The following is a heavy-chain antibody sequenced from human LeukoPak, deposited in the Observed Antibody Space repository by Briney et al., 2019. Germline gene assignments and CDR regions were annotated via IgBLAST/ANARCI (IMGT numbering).Heavy chain of an antibody. CDR3: AKHLGYSTSSGIDY. CDR1: GFTFSSFG. V-gene: IGHV3-30*02. J-gene: IGHJ4*02. Sequence: GGSLRLSCAASGFTFSSFGMHWVRQAPGKGLEWVAFIRSDASNKYYADSVKGRFTISRDNSKNTLYLQMNSLRAEDTAVYYCAKHLGYSTSSGIDYWGQGTLVTVSS. CDR2: IRSDASNK. D-gene: IGHD6-6*01.